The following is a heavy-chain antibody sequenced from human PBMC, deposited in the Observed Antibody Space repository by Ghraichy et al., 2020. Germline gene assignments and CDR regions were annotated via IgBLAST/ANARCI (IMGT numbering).Heavy chain of an antibody. V-gene: IGHV1-45*01. D-gene: IGHD3-3*01. CDR3: AVLINGSGPQDVFDI. Sequence: SVKVSCKASGFTFTYLHVHWVRQAPGHALVWMAAITPSNGHIINAQKFHDRVSIRRDRSMNTAYMELSSLRTEDTAMYYCAVLINGSGPQDVFDIWGQGTMVTVSS. CDR2: ITPSNGHI. CDR1: GFTFTYLH. J-gene: IGHJ3*02.